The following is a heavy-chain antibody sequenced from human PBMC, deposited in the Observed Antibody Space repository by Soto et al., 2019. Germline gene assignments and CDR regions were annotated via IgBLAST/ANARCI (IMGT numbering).Heavy chain of an antibody. CDR3: ARIHWSQSSLDY. CDR1: GGSIDSTDYS. D-gene: IGHD6-19*01. V-gene: IGHV4-30-2*01. J-gene: IGHJ4*02. Sequence: PSETLSLTCAVSGGSIDSTDYSLTWIRQPPGKGLEWIGYVSHRGTAYSIPSLKGRLTLSMDSSQTQFPLKLTSVTAADSAVYYCARIHWSQSSLDYWGRGSLVTVSS. CDR2: VSHRGTA.